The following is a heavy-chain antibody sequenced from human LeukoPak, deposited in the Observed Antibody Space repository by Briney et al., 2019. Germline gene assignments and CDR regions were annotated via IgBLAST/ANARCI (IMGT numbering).Heavy chain of an antibody. CDR3: AKKEDGSGWYDY. CDR1: GYTFTGYY. CDR2: INPNSGGT. J-gene: IGHJ4*02. V-gene: IGHV1-2*04. Sequence: ASVKVSCKASGYTFTGYYMHWVRQAPGQGLEWMGWINPNSGGTNYAQKFQGWVTMTRDTSISTAYMELRSLRSDDTAVYYCAKKEDGSGWYDYWGQGTLVTVSS. D-gene: IGHD6-19*01.